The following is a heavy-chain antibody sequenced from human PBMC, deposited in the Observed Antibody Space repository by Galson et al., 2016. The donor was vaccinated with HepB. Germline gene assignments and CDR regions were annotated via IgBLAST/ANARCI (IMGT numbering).Heavy chain of an antibody. CDR3: ARDYSYGTTWPFFDK. D-gene: IGHD1-14*01. CDR1: GFTFSGFD. Sequence: SLRLSCAVSGFTFSGFDMHWVRQAPGKGPEWVARISSDGRKQDYTSSVKGRFTIPRENSRNTLYLQMHNLRAEDTAVYFCARDYSYGTTWPFFDKSGQGTLVTVSS. V-gene: IGHV3-30*03. CDR2: ISSDGRKQ. J-gene: IGHJ4*02.